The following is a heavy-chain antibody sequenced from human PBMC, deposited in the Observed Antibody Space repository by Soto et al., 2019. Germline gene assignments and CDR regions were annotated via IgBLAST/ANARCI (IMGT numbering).Heavy chain of an antibody. Sequence: GASVKVSCKASGYTFTSYAMHWVRQAPGQRLEWMGWINAGNGNTKYSQKFQGRVTITRDTSASTAYMELSSLRSEDTAVYYCARVHSGNGGSCYIDYWGQGTLVTVSS. J-gene: IGHJ4*02. CDR2: INAGNGNT. V-gene: IGHV1-3*01. CDR1: GYTFTSYA. CDR3: ARVHSGNGGSCYIDY. D-gene: IGHD2-15*01.